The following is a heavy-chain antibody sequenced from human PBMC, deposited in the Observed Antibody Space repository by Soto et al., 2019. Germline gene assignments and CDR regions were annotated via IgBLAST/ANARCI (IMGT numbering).Heavy chain of an antibody. CDR2: IYYSGST. Sequence: SETLSLTCTVSGGSISSGGYYWSWIRQHPGKGLEWIGYIYYSGSTYYNPSLKSRVTISVDTPKNQFSLKLSSVTAADTAVYYCARFVIQGSSYAFDIWGQGTMVTVSS. V-gene: IGHV4-31*03. CDR3: ARFVIQGSSYAFDI. J-gene: IGHJ3*02. CDR1: GGSISSGGYY. D-gene: IGHD1-26*01.